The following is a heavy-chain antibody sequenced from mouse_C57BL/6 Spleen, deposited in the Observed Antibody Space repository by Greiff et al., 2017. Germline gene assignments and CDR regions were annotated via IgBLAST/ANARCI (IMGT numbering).Heavy chain of an antibody. CDR1: GFTFSSYT. CDR2: ISGGGGNT. V-gene: IGHV5-9*01. Sequence: EVMLVESGGGLVKPGGSLKLSCAASGFTFSSYTMSWVRQTPEKRLEWVATISGGGGNTYYPDSVKGRFTISRDNAKNPLYLQMSSLRSEDTALYYCARHPIITTVVANWYFDVWGTGTTVTVSS. CDR3: ARHPIITTVVANWYFDV. D-gene: IGHD1-1*01. J-gene: IGHJ1*03.